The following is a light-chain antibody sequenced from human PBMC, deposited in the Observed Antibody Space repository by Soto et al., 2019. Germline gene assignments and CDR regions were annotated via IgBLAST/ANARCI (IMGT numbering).Light chain of an antibody. CDR1: QGIDTW. J-gene: IGKJ2*01. CDR2: DAS. CDR3: QQYRSYSS. V-gene: IGKV1-5*01. Sequence: DIQMTQSPSTLSESVGDRLTISCRASQGIDTWLAWYQQKPGKAPKLLIYDASSLDSGVPSRFSGSGSGTEFTLTISSLQPDDFATYYCQQYRSYSSFGQGTKVEIK.